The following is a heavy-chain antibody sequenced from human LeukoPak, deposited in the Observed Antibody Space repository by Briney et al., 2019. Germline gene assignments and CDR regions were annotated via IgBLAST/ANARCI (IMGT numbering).Heavy chain of an antibody. D-gene: IGHD6-6*01. J-gene: IGHJ4*02. V-gene: IGHV3-23*01. CDR2: ITGSGGNT. CDR3: VRGLDYFDY. Sequence: GGSLRLSCAASGFIFSNYAMGWGRQAPGKGLEWVSSITGSGGNTYYADSVKGRFTFSRDDSKNTLHLQTNSLRAEDTAVYYCVRGLDYFDYWGQGTLVTVSS. CDR1: GFIFSNYA.